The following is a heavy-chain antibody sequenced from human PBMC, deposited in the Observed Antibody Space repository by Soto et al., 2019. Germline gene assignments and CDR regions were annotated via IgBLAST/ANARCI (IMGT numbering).Heavy chain of an antibody. Sequence: QVQLQQWGAGLLKPSETLSLTCAVYGGSFSGYYWSWIRQPPGKGLEWIGEINHSGSNNYNPSLKSRVTISVDTSKNQFSLKLSSVTAADTAVYYCARGGCVFSALLHYWGQGTLVTVSS. J-gene: IGHJ4*02. D-gene: IGHD2-21*02. CDR1: GGSFSGYY. CDR2: INHSGSN. V-gene: IGHV4-34*01. CDR3: ARGGCVFSALLHY.